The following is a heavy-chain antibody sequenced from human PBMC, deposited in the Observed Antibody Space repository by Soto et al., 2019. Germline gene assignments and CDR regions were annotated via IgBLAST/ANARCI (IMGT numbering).Heavy chain of an antibody. J-gene: IGHJ5*02. D-gene: IGHD6-6*01. CDR2: INAHSGGT. CDR3: AKDLTRQLAYWLDP. CDR1: GFSFTGYY. Sequence: QVQLVQSGAAVKKPGASVTVSCKASGFSFTGYYIHWLRQAPGQGLEWMGWINAHSGGTEYAQKFQGRVTLTRDTSIATASLTLTSLTSDDTALYYCAKDLTRQLAYWLDPWGQGTQVTVSS. V-gene: IGHV1-2*02.